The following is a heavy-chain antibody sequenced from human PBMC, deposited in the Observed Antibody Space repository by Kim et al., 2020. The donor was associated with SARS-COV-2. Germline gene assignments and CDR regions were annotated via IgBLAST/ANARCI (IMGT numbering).Heavy chain of an antibody. CDR2: ISRSGSAI. J-gene: IGHJ4*02. Sequence: GGSLRLSCAVSGLTFSTTDMHWVRQAPGKGLEWIAYISRSGSAIVYADSVKGRFTISRDEAKNSIFLQMNSLRDEDTAVYYCARDRTAFDYWGQGTLV. CDR3: ARDRTAFDY. V-gene: IGHV3-48*02. CDR1: GLTFSTTD. D-gene: IGHD1-1*01.